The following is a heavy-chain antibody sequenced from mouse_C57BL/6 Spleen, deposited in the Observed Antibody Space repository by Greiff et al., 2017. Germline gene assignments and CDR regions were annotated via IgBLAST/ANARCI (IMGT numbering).Heavy chain of an antibody. CDR1: GYAFTNYL. CDR3: ARWTAQATYFDY. D-gene: IGHD3-2*02. CDR2: INPGSGGT. Sequence: VHLVESGAELVRPGTSVKVSCKASGYAFTNYLIEWVKQRPGQGLEWIGVINPGSGGTNYNEKFKGKATLTADKSSITAYMQLSSLTSEDSAVYFCARWTAQATYFDYWGQGTTLTVSS. J-gene: IGHJ2*01. V-gene: IGHV1-54*01.